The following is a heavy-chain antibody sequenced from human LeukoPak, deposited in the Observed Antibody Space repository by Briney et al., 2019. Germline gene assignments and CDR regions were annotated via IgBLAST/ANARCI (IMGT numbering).Heavy chain of an antibody. Sequence: SETLSLTCTVSGGSISSYYWSWIRQPPRQGLEWIGYIYYSGSTNYNPSLKSRVTISVDTSKNQFSLKLSSVTAADSAVYYCARQRFSEWYFDYWGQGTLVTVSS. J-gene: IGHJ4*02. D-gene: IGHD3-3*01. CDR3: ARQRFSEWYFDY. CDR1: GGSISSYY. V-gene: IGHV4-59*08. CDR2: IYYSGST.